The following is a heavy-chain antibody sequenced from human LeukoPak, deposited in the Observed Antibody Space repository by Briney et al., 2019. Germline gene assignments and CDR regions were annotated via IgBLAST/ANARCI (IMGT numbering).Heavy chain of an antibody. V-gene: IGHV4-4*07. Sequence: PSETLSLTCTVSGGSISSYFWSWMRQPAGKGLEWIGRIYDSGTTTYNPSLRSRVTMSVDTSKNQLYLNLRYVTAADTAVYYCARKDGDYWGQGTLVTVSP. J-gene: IGHJ4*02. CDR2: IYDSGTT. CDR1: GGSISSYF. CDR3: ARKDGDY.